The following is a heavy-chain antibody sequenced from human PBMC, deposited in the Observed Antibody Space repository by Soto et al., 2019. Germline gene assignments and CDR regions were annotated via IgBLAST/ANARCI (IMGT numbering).Heavy chain of an antibody. V-gene: IGHV5-10-1*01. CDR1: GYNFTNYL. CDR3: ATFSDV. CDR2: IDPSDSYT. J-gene: IGHJ6*02. Sequence: GESLKISCKGSGYNFTNYLIIWVRQMPGKGLEWMGRIDPSDSYTKYSPSLQGHVTISADKSIGTAYLQWSRLKASDTAMYYCATFSDVWGQGTTVTVS.